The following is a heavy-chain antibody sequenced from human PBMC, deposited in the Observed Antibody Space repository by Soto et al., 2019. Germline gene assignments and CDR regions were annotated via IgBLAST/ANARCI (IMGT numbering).Heavy chain of an antibody. J-gene: IGHJ4*02. Sequence: QVQLVQSGPEVKNPGASVRVSCVASGYAFTSYGVNWVRQAPGQGLEWMGWIAPHSGRTTYLPKFQGRVTMTADVSTNTAYIERRSLTSDDTGIYFCARAATGSYHSAYWGQGTVVTVSS. CDR1: GYAFTSYG. V-gene: IGHV1-18*04. D-gene: IGHD3-10*01. CDR3: ARAATGSYHSAY. CDR2: IAPHSGRT.